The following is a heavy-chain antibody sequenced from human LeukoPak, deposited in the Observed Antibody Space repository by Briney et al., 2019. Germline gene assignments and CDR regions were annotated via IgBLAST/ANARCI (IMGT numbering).Heavy chain of an antibody. Sequence: GGSLRLSCAASGFTFSNTWMAWVRQAPGKGLEWVANINQDASTKHYVDSVKGRFTISRDNAKNSLYVQMNSLRAEDTAVYYCARDQSGSLDYRGQGTQVTVSS. CDR1: GFTFSNTW. D-gene: IGHD1-26*01. CDR3: ARDQSGSLDY. V-gene: IGHV3-7*01. J-gene: IGHJ4*02. CDR2: INQDASTK.